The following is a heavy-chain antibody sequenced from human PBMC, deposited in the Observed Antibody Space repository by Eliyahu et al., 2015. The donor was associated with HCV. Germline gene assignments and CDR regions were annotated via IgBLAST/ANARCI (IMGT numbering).Heavy chain of an antibody. J-gene: IGHJ2*01. D-gene: IGHD2/OR15-2a*01. CDR2: INSDGSIA. CDR1: XFTLXXNW. CDR3: ARDLSRYFDL. V-gene: IGHV3-74*01. Sequence: EVQLVESGGRVVQPGRSLXLSCXAXXFTLXXNWMHWIRQAPGKGLEWVARINSDGSIATYVDSVKGRFTVSRDNDNNMLFLDMDSLTAEDTAVYYCARDLSRYFDLWGRGTLVTVSS.